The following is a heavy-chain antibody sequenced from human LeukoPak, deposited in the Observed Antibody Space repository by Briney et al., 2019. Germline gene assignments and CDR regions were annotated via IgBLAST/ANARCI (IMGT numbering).Heavy chain of an antibody. CDR2: ISYDGSNK. V-gene: IGHV3-30*18. CDR1: GFSFSTYY. CDR3: AKDLYLTGYSFDY. J-gene: IGHJ4*02. Sequence: GGSLRLSCAASGFSFSTYYVNWGRQAPGKGLEWVAVISYDGSNKYYADSVKGRFTISRDNSKNTLYLQMNSLRAEDTAVYYCAKDLYLTGYSFDYWGQGALVTVSS. D-gene: IGHD3-9*01.